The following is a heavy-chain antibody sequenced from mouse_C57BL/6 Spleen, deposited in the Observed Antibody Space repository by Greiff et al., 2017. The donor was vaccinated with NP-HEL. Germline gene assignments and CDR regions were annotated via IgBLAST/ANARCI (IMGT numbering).Heavy chain of an antibody. D-gene: IGHD1-1*01. CDR1: GYTFTDYY. J-gene: IGHJ4*01. CDR3: ARSGSRITTVVATPSYAMDY. Sequence: EVQLQQSGPELVKPGASVKISCKASGYTFTDYYMNWVKQSHGKSLEWIGDINPNNGGTSYNQKFKGKATLTVDKSSSTAYMELRSLTSEDSAVYYCARSGSRITTVVATPSYAMDYWGQGTSVTVSS. CDR2: INPNNGGT. V-gene: IGHV1-26*01.